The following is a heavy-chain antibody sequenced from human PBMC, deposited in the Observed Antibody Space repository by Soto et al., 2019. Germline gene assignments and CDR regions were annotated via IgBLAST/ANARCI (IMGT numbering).Heavy chain of an antibody. CDR2: ISYDGSNK. CDR3: ARDYDY. V-gene: IGHV3-30-3*01. CDR1: GFTFSSYA. J-gene: IGHJ4*02. Sequence: QVQLVESGGGVVQPGRSLSLSCAASGFTFSSYAMHWVRQAPGKGLEWVAVISYDGSNKYYADSVKGRFTISRDNSKNTLYLQMNSLRAEDTAVYYCARDYDYWGQGTLVTVSS.